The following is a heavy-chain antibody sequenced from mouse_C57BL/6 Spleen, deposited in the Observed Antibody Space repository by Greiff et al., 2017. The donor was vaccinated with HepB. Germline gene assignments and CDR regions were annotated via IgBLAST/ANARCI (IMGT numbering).Heavy chain of an antibody. CDR1: GFNIKDYY. D-gene: IGHD2-4*01. J-gene: IGHJ2*01. V-gene: IGHV14-1*01. CDR3: TGGLRRGFDY. Sequence: VQLQQSGAELVRPGASVKLSCTASGFNIKDYYMHWVKQRPEQGLEWIGRIDPEDGDTEYAPKFQGKATLTADTSSNTAYLQLSSLTSEDTAVYYCTGGLRRGFDYWGQGTTLTVSS. CDR2: IDPEDGDT.